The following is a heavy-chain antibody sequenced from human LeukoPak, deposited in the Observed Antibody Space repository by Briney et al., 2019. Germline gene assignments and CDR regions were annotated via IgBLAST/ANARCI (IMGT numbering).Heavy chain of an antibody. D-gene: IGHD6-13*01. J-gene: IGHJ4*02. V-gene: IGHV1-69*13. Sequence: SVKVSCKASGGTFSSYAISWVRQAPGQGLEWMGGIIPIFGTANYAQKFQGRVTITADESTSTAYMELSSLRSEDTAVYYCARDRYGSRTNFDYWGQGTLVTVSS. CDR3: ARDRYGSRTNFDY. CDR2: IIPIFGTA. CDR1: GGTFSSYA.